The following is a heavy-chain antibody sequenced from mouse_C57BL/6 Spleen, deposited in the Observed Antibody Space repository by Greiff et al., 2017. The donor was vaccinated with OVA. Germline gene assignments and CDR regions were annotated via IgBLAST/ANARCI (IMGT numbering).Heavy chain of an antibody. CDR1: GFTFSDYY. CDR2: INYDGSST. Sequence: EVQRVESEGGLVQPGSSMKLSCTASGFTFSDYYMAWVRQVPEKGLEWVANINYDGSSTYYLDSLKGRVIISRDNAKNILYLQMSSLKSEDTATDYCAREGTTVAYWYFDVWGTGTTVTVSS. CDR3: AREGTTVAYWYFDV. V-gene: IGHV5-16*01. D-gene: IGHD1-1*01. J-gene: IGHJ1*03.